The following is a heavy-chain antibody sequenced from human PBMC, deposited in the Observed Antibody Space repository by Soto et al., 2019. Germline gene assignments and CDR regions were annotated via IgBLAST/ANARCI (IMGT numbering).Heavy chain of an antibody. CDR3: ARGSKAAMVTGDSYFDY. Sequence: SETLSLTCAVYGGSFSGYYWGWIRQPPGKGLEWIGEINHSGSTNYNPSLKSRVTISVDTSKNQFSLKLSSVTAADTAVYYCARGSKAAMVTGDSYFDYWGQGTLVTVSS. J-gene: IGHJ4*02. CDR1: GGSFSGYY. CDR2: INHSGST. D-gene: IGHD5-18*01. V-gene: IGHV4-34*01.